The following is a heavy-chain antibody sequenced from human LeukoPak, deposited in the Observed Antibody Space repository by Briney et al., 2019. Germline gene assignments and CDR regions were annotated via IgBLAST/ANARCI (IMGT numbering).Heavy chain of an antibody. V-gene: IGHV4-59*01. CDR3: ARVYYDSSGYSPIDY. CDR2: IYYSGSN. Sequence: LETLSLTCTVSGCSISSYYLSWIRQPPGKGLEGIGYIYYSGSNNYNPSLKSRVTISVDTSKNQFSQKLSSVTAADTAVYYCARVYYDSSGYSPIDYWGQGTLVTVSS. D-gene: IGHD3-22*01. CDR1: GCSISSYY. J-gene: IGHJ4*02.